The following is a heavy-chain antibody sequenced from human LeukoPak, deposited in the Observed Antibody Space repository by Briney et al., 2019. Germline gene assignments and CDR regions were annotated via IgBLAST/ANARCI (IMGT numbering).Heavy chain of an antibody. CDR3: ARDRFGMDV. Sequence: SGGSLRLSCTATGFIFKDFDFHWVRQGPGEGLDWVAAIGIGGDTHYSGSVKGRFTISREDAKNSLFLHMNNLRAGDTAVYYCARDRFGMDVWGRGTTVIVSS. J-gene: IGHJ6*02. CDR2: IGIGGDT. CDR1: GFIFKDFD. V-gene: IGHV3-13*01.